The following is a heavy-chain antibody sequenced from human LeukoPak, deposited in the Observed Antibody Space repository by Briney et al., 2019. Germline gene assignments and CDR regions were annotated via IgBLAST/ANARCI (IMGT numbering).Heavy chain of an antibody. CDR3: ARGPIAVARIIDY. CDR2: INHSGST. D-gene: IGHD6-19*01. J-gene: IGHJ4*02. CDR1: GGSFSGYY. V-gene: IGHV4-34*01. Sequence: SETLSLTCAVYGGSFSGYYWSWIRQPPGKGLEWIGEINHSGSTNYNPSLKSRVTISVDTSKNQFSLKLSSVTAADTAVYYCARGPIAVARIIDYWGQGTLVTVSS.